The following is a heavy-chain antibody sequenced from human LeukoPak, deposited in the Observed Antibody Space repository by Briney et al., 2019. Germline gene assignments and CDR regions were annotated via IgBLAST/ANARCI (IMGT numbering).Heavy chain of an antibody. CDR3: TRDPRRLDY. J-gene: IGHJ4*02. Sequence: PGGSLRLSCAASGFTFSSYSMNWVRQAPGKGLEWVSSIGSSSSYIYYADSVKGRFSISRDNAKNSLYLQMNSLRVEDTAVYYCTRDPRRLDYLGQGTLVTVSS. CDR1: GFTFSSYS. V-gene: IGHV3-21*04. CDR2: IGSSSSYI.